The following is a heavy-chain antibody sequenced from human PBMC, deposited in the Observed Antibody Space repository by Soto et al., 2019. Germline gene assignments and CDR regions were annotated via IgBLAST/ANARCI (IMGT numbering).Heavy chain of an antibody. CDR1: GGTFSSYA. CDR2: IIPIFGTA. D-gene: IGHD5-18*01. Sequence: ASVKVSCKASGGTFSSYAISWVRQAPGQGLEWMGGIIPIFGTANYAQKFQGRVTITADKSTSTAHMELSSLRSEDTAVYYCARGRGYSYGRWGSPNWGQGTLVTVSS. J-gene: IGHJ4*02. V-gene: IGHV1-69*06. CDR3: ARGRGYSYGRWGSPN.